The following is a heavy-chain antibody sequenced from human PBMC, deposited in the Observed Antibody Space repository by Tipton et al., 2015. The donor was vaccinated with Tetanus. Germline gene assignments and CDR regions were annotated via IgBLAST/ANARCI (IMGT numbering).Heavy chain of an antibody. CDR1: GGSVSSGSYY. J-gene: IGHJ4*02. D-gene: IGHD3-3*01. Sequence: GLVKPSETLSLTCTVSGGSVSSGSYYWSWVRQAPGKGLEYIGYILYRKSTHYNPSLKSRLSMSADPAKNQFSLRLTSVTAADTAVYYCARIHDYWSGYFDFWGEGTLVTVSS. V-gene: IGHV4-61*01. CDR2: ILYRKST. CDR3: ARIHDYWSGYFDF.